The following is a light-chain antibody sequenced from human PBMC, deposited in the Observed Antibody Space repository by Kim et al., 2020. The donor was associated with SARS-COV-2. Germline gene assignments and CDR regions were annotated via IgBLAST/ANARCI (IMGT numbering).Light chain of an antibody. CDR1: SSNIGSNT. CDR2: SNS. J-gene: IGLJ3*02. V-gene: IGLV1-44*01. CDR3: ASWDDSLNGWV. Sequence: QSVLTQPPSASGTPGRRVTISCSGSSSNIGSNTVNWYQQLPGTAPKLLIYSNSQRPSGFPARFSGSRSGTSASLAISGLRSEDEADYYCASWDDSLNGWVFGGGTQLTVL.